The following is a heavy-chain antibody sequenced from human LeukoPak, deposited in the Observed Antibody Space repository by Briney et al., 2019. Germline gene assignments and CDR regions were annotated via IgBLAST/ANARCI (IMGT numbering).Heavy chain of an antibody. V-gene: IGHV4-39*01. D-gene: IGHD2-2*01. CDR1: GGSISSSSYY. Sequence: SETLSLTCTVSGGSISSSSYYWGWIRQPPGKGLEWIGSIYYSGSTYYNPSLKSRVTISVDTSKNQFSLKLSSVTAADPAVYYCASSRGSTSPRADNWFDPWGQGTLVTVSS. CDR3: ASSRGSTSPRADNWFDP. J-gene: IGHJ5*02. CDR2: IYYSGST.